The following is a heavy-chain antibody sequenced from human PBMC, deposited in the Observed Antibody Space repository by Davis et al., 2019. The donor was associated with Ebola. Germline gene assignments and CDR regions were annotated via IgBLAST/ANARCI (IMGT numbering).Heavy chain of an antibody. CDR3: ARGAYGDYIVKAFDI. Sequence: GGSLRPSCAAPGFTFSSYTLHWVRQAPGKGLEWVAVISYDGDNNYHADSVQGRFTISRDNSKNTLYLQMNSLRAEDTAIYYCARGAYGDYIVKAFDIWGQGTKVTVSS. CDR2: ISYDGDNN. J-gene: IGHJ3*02. V-gene: IGHV3-30*04. CDR1: GFTFSSYT. D-gene: IGHD4-17*01.